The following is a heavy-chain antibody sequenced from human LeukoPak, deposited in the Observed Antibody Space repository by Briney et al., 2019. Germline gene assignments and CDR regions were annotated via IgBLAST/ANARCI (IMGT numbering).Heavy chain of an antibody. CDR3: ASTGTYYYDSSGIDY. CDR1: GYSISSGYY. D-gene: IGHD3-22*01. V-gene: IGHV4-38-2*01. CDR2: IYHSGST. Sequence: SETLSLTCAVSGYSISSGYYWGWIRQPPGKGLEWIGSIYHSGSTYYNPSLKSRVTISVDTSKYQFSLKLSSVTAADTAVYYCASTGTYYYDSSGIDYWGQGTLVTVSS. J-gene: IGHJ4*02.